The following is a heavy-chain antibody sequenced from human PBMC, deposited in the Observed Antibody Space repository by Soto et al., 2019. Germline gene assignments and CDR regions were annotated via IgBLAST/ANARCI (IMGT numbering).Heavy chain of an antibody. J-gene: IGHJ4*02. CDR2: INPSGGST. V-gene: IGHV1-46*01. CDR1: GGTFSSYA. D-gene: IGHD3-22*01. CDR3: ARGLRYYDSSGSPGY. Sequence: ASVKLSCKASGGTFSSYAISWVRQAPGQGLEWMGGINPSGGSTSYAQKFQGRVTMTRDTSTSTVYMELSSLRSEDTAVYYCARGLRYYDSSGSPGYWGQGTLVTVSS.